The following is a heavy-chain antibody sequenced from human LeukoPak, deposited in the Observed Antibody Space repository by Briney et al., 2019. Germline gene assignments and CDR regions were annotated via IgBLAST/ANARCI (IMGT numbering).Heavy chain of an antibody. CDR3: AKRGNSWDLFDY. J-gene: IGHJ4*02. CDR1: GYTFTSYV. Sequence: SCKASGYTFTSYVMSWVRQAPGKGLEWVSNIGGSVGSMFYAASVKGRFAISRDNSKKTLFLQMNNLRVEDTAVYYCAKRGNSWDLFDYWGQGTLVTVSS. D-gene: IGHD6-13*01. V-gene: IGHV3-23*01. CDR2: IGGSVGSM.